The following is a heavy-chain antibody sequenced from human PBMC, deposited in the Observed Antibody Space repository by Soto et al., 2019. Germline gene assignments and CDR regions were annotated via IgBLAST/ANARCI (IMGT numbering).Heavy chain of an antibody. Sequence: SETLSLTCTVSVDSISSSSFYWVWIRHPPGKGLEWIGHIFHTGATYQNPTLKSRLRMSVDTSKNQFSLNLNSVTATDTAVYYCARRRIVPTTNFDYWGQGTLVTVSS. J-gene: IGHJ4*02. CDR3: ARRRIVPTTNFDY. CDR1: VDSISSSSFY. D-gene: IGHD1-26*01. V-gene: IGHV4-39*01. CDR2: IFHTGAT.